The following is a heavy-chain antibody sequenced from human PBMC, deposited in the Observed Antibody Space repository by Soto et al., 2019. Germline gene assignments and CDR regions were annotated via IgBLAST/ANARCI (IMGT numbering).Heavy chain of an antibody. V-gene: IGHV3-33*01. CDR3: ASTTGSWSTLEYFFDY. Sequence: QVQLVESGGGVVQPGGSLRLSCAASGLTFSNHGMHWVPQAPGKGLEWVAIIWHDGSNKHYAESVRGRFTISRDNSKNTLYLQMNTLRAEDTAVYYCASTTGSWSTLEYFFDYWGQGTLVTVSS. CDR1: GLTFSNHG. J-gene: IGHJ4*02. CDR2: IWHDGSNK. D-gene: IGHD6-13*01.